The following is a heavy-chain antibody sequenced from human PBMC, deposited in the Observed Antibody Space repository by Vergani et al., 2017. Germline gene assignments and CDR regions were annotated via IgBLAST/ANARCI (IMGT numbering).Heavy chain of an antibody. CDR3: AREGFYDYVWGSYRLRGGYYFDY. D-gene: IGHD3-16*02. CDR2: INAGNGNT. J-gene: IGHJ4*02. Sequence: QVQLVQSGAEVKKPGASVKVSCKASGYTFTSYAMHWVRQAPGQGLEWMGWINAGNGNTKYSQKFQGRVTITRDTSASTAYMELSSLRSEDTAVYYCAREGFYDYVWGSYRLRGGYYFDYWGQGTLVTVSS. CDR1: GYTFTSYA. V-gene: IGHV1-3*01.